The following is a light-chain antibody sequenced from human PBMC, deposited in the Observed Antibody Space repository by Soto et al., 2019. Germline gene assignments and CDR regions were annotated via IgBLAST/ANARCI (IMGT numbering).Light chain of an antibody. J-gene: IGKJ1*01. Sequence: DIQMTQSPSTLSASVGDRVTITCRASQSISSWLAWYQQKPGKAPKLLIYKASSLESGVPSRFSGSGSGTEFTLTISSLQPDDFATYYCQQYNSYSGTFGQGTKAAI. CDR3: QQYNSYSGT. CDR1: QSISSW. CDR2: KAS. V-gene: IGKV1-5*03.